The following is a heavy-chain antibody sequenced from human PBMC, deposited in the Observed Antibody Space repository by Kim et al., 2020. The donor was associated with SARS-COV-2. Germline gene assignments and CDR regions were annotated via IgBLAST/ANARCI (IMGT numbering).Heavy chain of an antibody. D-gene: IGHD3-22*01. CDR2: IMPMLDSI. V-gene: IGHV1-69*04. Sequence: SVKVSCKVSGGPFRNYAMSWVRQAPGQGLEWMGRIMPMLDSIDYVQRFQGRVTITADKSTKTIYMEMRALRTEDTAVYYCARASVGYYDNWCQGTLVTVSS. J-gene: IGHJ4*02. CDR1: GGPFRNYA. CDR3: ARASVGYYDN.